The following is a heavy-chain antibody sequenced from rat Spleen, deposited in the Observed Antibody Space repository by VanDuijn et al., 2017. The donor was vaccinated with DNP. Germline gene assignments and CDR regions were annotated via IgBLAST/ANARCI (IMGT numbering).Heavy chain of an antibody. D-gene: IGHD1-11*01. V-gene: IGHV5-20*01. CDR2: ISPNVVST. CDR3: TRIAYGGYWYFDF. CDR1: GFTFDDYD. Sequence: EVQLVESGGGLVQPGGSLKLSCEASGFTFDDYDMAWVRQAPTTGLEWVASISPNVVSTHYRDSVKGRFTVSRDNAKSSLYLQMNSLWSEDTASYFCTRIAYGGYWYFDFWGPGTIVTVSS. J-gene: IGHJ1*01.